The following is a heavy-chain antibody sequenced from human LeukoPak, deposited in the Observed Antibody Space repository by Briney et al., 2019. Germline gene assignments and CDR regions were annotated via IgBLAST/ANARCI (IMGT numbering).Heavy chain of an antibody. CDR1: GGTFSSYA. Sequence: GASVKVSCKAPGGTFSSYAVSWVQQAPGPGLDWLGRVVPMYDIADSAPRFQARVTITAEKTTGTVIMEWSRLRSQDTALYYCVRDYDTSGPQKSYFDFWGQGNLVTVFS. CDR3: VRDYDTSGPQKSYFDF. J-gene: IGHJ4*02. D-gene: IGHD3-22*01. CDR2: VVPMYDIA. V-gene: IGHV1-69*04.